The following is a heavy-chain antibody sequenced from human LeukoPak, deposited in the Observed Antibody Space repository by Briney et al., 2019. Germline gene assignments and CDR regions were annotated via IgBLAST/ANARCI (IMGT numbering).Heavy chain of an antibody. D-gene: IGHD6-13*01. CDR2: INHSGST. V-gene: IGHV4-34*01. CDR3: AGGSIAAAGTRY. Sequence: PSETLSLTCAVYGGSFSGYYWSWIRQPPGKGLEWIGEINHSGSTNYNPSLKSRVTISVVTSKNQFSLKLSSVTAADTAVYYCAGGSIAAAGTRYWGQGTLVTVSS. CDR1: GGSFSGYY. J-gene: IGHJ4*02.